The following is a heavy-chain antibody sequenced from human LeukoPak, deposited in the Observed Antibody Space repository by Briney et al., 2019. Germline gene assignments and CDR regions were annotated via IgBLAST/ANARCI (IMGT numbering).Heavy chain of an antibody. V-gene: IGHV3-7*01. J-gene: IGHJ4*02. CDR2: INGDGSEK. D-gene: IGHD1-26*01. CDR3: ASSDRAVGATTS. CDR1: AFTFSNYW. Sequence: PGGSLRLSCAASAFTFSNYWMNWVRQAPGKGLEWVANINGDGSEKHYVDSVRGRFTISRDSAKNSLYLQMNSLRAEDTAVYYCASSDRAVGATTSWGQGTLVTVSS.